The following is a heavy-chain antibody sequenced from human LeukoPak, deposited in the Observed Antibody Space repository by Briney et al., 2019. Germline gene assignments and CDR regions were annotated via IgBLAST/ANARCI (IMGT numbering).Heavy chain of an antibody. D-gene: IGHD6-19*01. V-gene: IGHV3-7*03. CDR2: IKQDGSEK. CDR1: GFTFSSYS. Sequence: PGGSLRLSCAASGFTFSSYSMSWVRQAPGKGLKWVANIKQDGSEKYYVDSVKGRFTISRDNAKNSLYLQMNSLRAEDTAVYYCARAQGGYSSGWYDDAFDIWGQGTMVTVSS. CDR3: ARAQGGYSSGWYDDAFDI. J-gene: IGHJ3*02.